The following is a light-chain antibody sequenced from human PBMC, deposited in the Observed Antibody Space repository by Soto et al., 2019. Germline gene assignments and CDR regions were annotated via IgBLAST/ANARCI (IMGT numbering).Light chain of an antibody. CDR2: DVS. V-gene: IGLV2-14*01. CDR3: SSYTSSSTLYV. CDR1: NSDVGGYNY. J-gene: IGLJ1*01. Sequence: QSVLTQPASVSGSPGQSITMCCTGNNSDVGGYNYVSWYQQHPGKAPKLMIYDVSNRPSGVSNRFSGSKSGNTASLTISGLQAEDEADYYCSSYTSSSTLYVFGTGTKVTVL.